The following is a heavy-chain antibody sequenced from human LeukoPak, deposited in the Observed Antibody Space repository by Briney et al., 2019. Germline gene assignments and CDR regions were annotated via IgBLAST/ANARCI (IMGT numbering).Heavy chain of an antibody. CDR2: IFYSGST. D-gene: IGHD3-10*01. CDR1: SGSISTSNYY. J-gene: IGHJ5*02. CDR3: ARLRRRHYYGSGMYNWFDP. V-gene: IGHV4-39*07. Sequence: PSETLSLTCTVSSGSISTSNYYWGWVRQPPGKALEWIGNIFYSGSTYYSPSLKSRVTISLDTSRNQFSLKLSSVTAADTAVYYCARLRRRHYYGSGMYNWFDPWGQGTLVTVSS.